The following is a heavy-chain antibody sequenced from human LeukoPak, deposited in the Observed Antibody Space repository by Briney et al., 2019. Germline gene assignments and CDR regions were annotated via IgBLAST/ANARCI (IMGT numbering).Heavy chain of an antibody. Sequence: GGSLRLSCAASGFTFRNYGMHWVRQATGKGLEWVSFIWSDGNNRFYADSVKGRFTISRDNSKNMLYLQMDTLRAEDTALYYCAKDPGASVSGFYMDVWGKGTTVVVSS. CDR1: GFTFRNYG. V-gene: IGHV3-30*02. CDR3: AKDPGASVSGFYMDV. D-gene: IGHD2-8*02. J-gene: IGHJ6*03. CDR2: IWSDGNNR.